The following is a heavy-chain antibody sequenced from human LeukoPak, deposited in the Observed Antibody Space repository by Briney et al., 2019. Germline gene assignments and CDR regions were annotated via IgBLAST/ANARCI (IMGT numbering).Heavy chain of an antibody. V-gene: IGHV3-23*01. CDR3: ARLATVTTFSPVVY. Sequence: GGSLRLSCAASGITFSSYAMSWVRQAPGKGLEWVSSISGISGRAYYADSVKGRFTISRDNSKNTLYLQMNSLRAEDTAVYSCARLATVTTFSPVVYWGQGTLVTVSS. D-gene: IGHD4-17*01. CDR2: ISGISGRA. CDR1: GITFSSYA. J-gene: IGHJ4*02.